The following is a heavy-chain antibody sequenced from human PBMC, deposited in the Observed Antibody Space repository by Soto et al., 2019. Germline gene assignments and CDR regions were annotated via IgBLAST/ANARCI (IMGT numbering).Heavy chain of an antibody. V-gene: IGHV1-69*06. CDR3: ARAYLSGRRYYYYGMDV. Sequence: ASVKVSCKASGGTFSSYAISWVRQAPGQGLEWMGGIIPIFGTANYAQKFQGRVTITADKSTSTAYMELSSLRSEDTAVYYCARAYLSGRRYYYYGMDVWGQGVTVTAP. J-gene: IGHJ6*02. CDR2: IIPIFGTA. CDR1: GGTFSSYA. D-gene: IGHD6-25*01.